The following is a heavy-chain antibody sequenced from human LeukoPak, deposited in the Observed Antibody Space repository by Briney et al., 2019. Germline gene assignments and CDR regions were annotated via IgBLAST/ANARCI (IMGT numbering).Heavy chain of an antibody. CDR2: LYSGGTT. CDR1: GFSVSSNY. CDR3: AGRYDSSGYPLH. D-gene: IGHD3-22*01. Sequence: GGSLRLSCAASGFSVSSNYVSWVRQAPGKGLEWVSVLYSGGTTYYADSVKGRFTISRDNSKNTLYLQMDSLRAEDTAVYYCAGRYDSSGYPLHWGQGTLVTVSS. V-gene: IGHV3-53*01. J-gene: IGHJ4*02.